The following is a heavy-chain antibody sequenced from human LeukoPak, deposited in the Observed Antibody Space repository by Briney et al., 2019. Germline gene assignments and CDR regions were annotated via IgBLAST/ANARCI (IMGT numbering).Heavy chain of an antibody. Sequence: SETLSPTCAVYGGSFSGYYWSWIRQPPGKGLEWIGEINHSGSTNYNPSLKSRVTISVDTSKNQFSLKLSSVTAADTAVYYCARGGPDIVVVTAIQFFDYWGQGTLVTVSS. CDR3: ARGGPDIVVVTAIQFFDY. CDR2: INHSGST. CDR1: GGSFSGYY. J-gene: IGHJ4*02. D-gene: IGHD2-21*02. V-gene: IGHV4-34*01.